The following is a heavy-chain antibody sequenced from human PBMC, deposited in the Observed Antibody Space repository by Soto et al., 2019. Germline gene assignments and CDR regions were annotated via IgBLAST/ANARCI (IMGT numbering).Heavy chain of an antibody. J-gene: IGHJ4*02. D-gene: IGHD4-17*01. Sequence: QVQLQESGPGLVKPSQTLSLTCTVSGGSISSGGYYWSWSRQHPGKGLEWIGYIYYRGSTYYNPSLKIRVTISVDTSKNQFSLKLSSVTAADTAVYYCARQIYGDYRKVVSYFDYWGQGTLVTVSS. CDR3: ARQIYGDYRKVVSYFDY. CDR1: GGSISSGGYY. V-gene: IGHV4-31*03. CDR2: IYYRGST.